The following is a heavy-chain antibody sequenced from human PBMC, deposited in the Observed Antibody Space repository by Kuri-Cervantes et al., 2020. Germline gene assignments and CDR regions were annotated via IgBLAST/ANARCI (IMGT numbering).Heavy chain of an antibody. V-gene: IGHV3-7*03. CDR2: IKQDGSEK. J-gene: IGHJ5*02. Sequence: GGSLRFSCAASGFTFSSYWMSWVRQAPGKGLEWVANIKQDGSEKYYVDSVKGRFTISRDNSKNTLYLQMNSLRAEDTAVYYCAKDWAWFDPWGQGTLVTVSS. CDR3: AKDWAWFDP. D-gene: IGHD7-27*01. CDR1: GFTFSSYW.